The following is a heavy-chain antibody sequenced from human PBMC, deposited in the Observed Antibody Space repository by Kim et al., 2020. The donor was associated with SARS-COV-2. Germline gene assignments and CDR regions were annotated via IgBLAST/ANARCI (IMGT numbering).Heavy chain of an antibody. J-gene: IGHJ6*03. CDR2: ISWNSGSI. CDR3: AKDIGDGYNLRPSYYYMDV. D-gene: IGHD5-12*01. Sequence: GGSLRLSCAASGFTFDDYAMHWVRQAPGKGLEWVSGISWNSGSIGYADSVKGRFTISRDNAKNSLYLQMNSLRAEDTALYYCAKDIGDGYNLRPSYYYMDVWGKGTTVTVSS. CDR1: GFTFDDYA. V-gene: IGHV3-9*01.